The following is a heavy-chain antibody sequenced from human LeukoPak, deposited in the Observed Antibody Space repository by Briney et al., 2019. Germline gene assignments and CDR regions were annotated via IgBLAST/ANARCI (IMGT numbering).Heavy chain of an antibody. J-gene: IGHJ5*02. D-gene: IGHD2-2*02. CDR1: GYTFTGYY. CDR3: AKVVVPAAIGDWFDP. V-gene: IGHV1-2*02. CDR2: INPNSGGT. Sequence: GASVKVSCKASGYTFTGYYMHWVRQAPGQGLEWMGWINPNSGGTNYAQKFQGRVTMTRDTSISTAYMELSRLRSDDTAVYCCAKVVVPAAIGDWFDPWGQGTLVTVSS.